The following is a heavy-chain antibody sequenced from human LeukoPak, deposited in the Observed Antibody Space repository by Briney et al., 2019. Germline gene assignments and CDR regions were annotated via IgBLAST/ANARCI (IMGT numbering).Heavy chain of an antibody. J-gene: IGHJ4*02. Sequence: PSETLSLTCTVSGDSISSYYWSWIRQPPGKGLEWIGYIYNSGSTNYNPSLKSRVTISVDTSKNQFSLKLSSVTAADTAVYYCARDVGATLGYFDYWGQGTLVTVSS. V-gene: IGHV4-59*01. CDR2: IYNSGST. CDR1: GDSISSYY. D-gene: IGHD1-26*01. CDR3: ARDVGATLGYFDY.